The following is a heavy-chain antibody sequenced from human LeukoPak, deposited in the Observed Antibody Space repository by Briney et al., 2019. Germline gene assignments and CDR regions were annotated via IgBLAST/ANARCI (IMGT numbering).Heavy chain of an antibody. Sequence: VASVKVSCKASGYTFNRYAMNWVRQAPGQGLEWMGWINTNTGNPTYAQGFTGRFVFSLDTSVSTAYLQISSLKAEDTAVYYCARVSGGYEPSEDYYYYYGMDVWGQGTTVTVSS. V-gene: IGHV7-4-1*02. CDR1: GYTFNRYA. J-gene: IGHJ6*02. D-gene: IGHD5-12*01. CDR2: INTNTGNP. CDR3: ARVSGGYEPSEDYYYYYGMDV.